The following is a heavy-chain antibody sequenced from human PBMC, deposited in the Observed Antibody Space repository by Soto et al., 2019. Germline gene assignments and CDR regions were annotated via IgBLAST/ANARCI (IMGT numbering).Heavy chain of an antibody. CDR3: ARAQNSLTYCGGDCFFDY. V-gene: IGHV1-18*01. CDR2: ISAYNGNT. Sequence: QVKLVQSGAEVKKPGASVKVSCKASGYTFTSYGISWVRQAPGQGLEWMGWISAYNGNTNYAQKLQGRVTMTTDTSTSTAYMELRSLRSDDTAVYYCARAQNSLTYCGGDCFFDYWGQGTLVTVSS. CDR1: GYTFTSYG. J-gene: IGHJ4*02. D-gene: IGHD2-21*02.